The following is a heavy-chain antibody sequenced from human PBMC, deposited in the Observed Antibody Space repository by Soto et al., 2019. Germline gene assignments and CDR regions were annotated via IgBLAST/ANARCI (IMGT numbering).Heavy chain of an antibody. D-gene: IGHD3-16*01. V-gene: IGHV3-15*01. Sequence: EEQLVESGGGLVKPGGSLRLSCAASGFTFSNAWMNRVHQAPGKGLEWVGRIKSKTDGETTDYAAPVKGRFTVSRDDSKNTVYLQMNNLKTEDTAVYYCSTGGYFLDYWGQGTLVTVSS. J-gene: IGHJ4*02. CDR1: GFTFSNAW. CDR2: IKSKTDGETT. CDR3: STGGYFLDY.